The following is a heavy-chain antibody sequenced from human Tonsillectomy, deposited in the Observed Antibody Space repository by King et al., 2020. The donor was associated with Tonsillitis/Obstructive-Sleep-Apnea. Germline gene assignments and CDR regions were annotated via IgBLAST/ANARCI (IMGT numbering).Heavy chain of an antibody. Sequence: QLQLQESGSGLVKPSQTLSLTCAVSGGSISSGGYSWSWIRQPPGKGLEWIGYIYHSGSTYYNPSLKSRVTISVDRSKNQFALKLSSVTAADTAVYYCARDSYSGRDCYSNDFDIWGQGTMVTVSS. D-gene: IGHD2-21*02. J-gene: IGHJ3*02. CDR3: ARDSYSGRDCYSNDFDI. V-gene: IGHV4-30-2*01. CDR1: GGSISSGGYS. CDR2: IYHSGST.